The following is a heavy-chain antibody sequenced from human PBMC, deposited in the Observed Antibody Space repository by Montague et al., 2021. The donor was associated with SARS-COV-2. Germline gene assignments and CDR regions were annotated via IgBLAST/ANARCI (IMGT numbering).Heavy chain of an antibody. V-gene: IGHV4-59*08. CDR3: ARRGQGTMVRGVIISAFDI. Sequence: SETLSLTCTVSGGSISSYYWSWIRQPPGKGLEWIGYIYYSGSTDXNPSLKSRVTISVGTSKNQFSLKLSSVTAADAAVYYCARRGQGTMVRGVIISAFDIWGQGTMVTVSS. D-gene: IGHD3-10*01. J-gene: IGHJ3*02. CDR1: GGSISSYY. CDR2: IYYSGST.